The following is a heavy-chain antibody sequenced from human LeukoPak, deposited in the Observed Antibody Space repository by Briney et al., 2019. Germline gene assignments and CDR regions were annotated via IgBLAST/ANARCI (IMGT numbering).Heavy chain of an antibody. CDR2: INTDGTGK. V-gene: IGHV3-7*01. CDR3: TRISLGQGLDS. Sequence: GGSLRLSCAASGFIYTNWWMNWVRQAPGKGLEWVANINTDGTGKYYVDSVKGRFTVSRGNTKNSLYLEMASLKAEDTAVYYCTRISLGQGLDSWGQGILVTVSS. J-gene: IGHJ4*02. CDR1: GFIYTNWW.